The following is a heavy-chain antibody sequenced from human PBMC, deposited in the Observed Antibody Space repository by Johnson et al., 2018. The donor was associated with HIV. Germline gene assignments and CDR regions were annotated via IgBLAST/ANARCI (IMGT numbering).Heavy chain of an antibody. CDR1: GFTFSSYG. CDR3: AKLAGSAWDNAFDI. D-gene: IGHD1-26*01. CDR2: IWYDGSNK. V-gene: IGHV3-33*06. J-gene: IGHJ3*02. Sequence: QVQLVESGGGVVQPGRSLRLSCAASGFTFSSYGMHWVRQAPGKGLEWVAVIWYDGSNKYYADSVKGRFTISRDNSKNTLYLQMNSLRAEDTAVYYCAKLAGSAWDNAFDIWGQGTMVTVSS.